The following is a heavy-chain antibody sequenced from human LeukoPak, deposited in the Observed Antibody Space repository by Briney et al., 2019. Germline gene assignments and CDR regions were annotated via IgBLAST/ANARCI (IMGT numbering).Heavy chain of an antibody. Sequence: GGSLRLSCAGSGFTFSSYSMSWVRQAPGKGLEWVSAISGSGGSTYYADSVKGRFTISRDNSKNTLYLQMNSLRAEDTAVYYCASFHYDSSGYYFKPTDAFDIWGQGTMVTVSS. CDR1: GFTFSSYS. CDR3: ASFHYDSSGYYFKPTDAFDI. D-gene: IGHD3-22*01. CDR2: ISGSGGST. V-gene: IGHV3-23*01. J-gene: IGHJ3*02.